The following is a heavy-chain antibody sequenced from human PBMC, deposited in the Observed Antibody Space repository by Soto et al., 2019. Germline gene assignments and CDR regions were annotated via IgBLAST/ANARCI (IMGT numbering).Heavy chain of an antibody. CDR1: GFTFSSYG. Sequence: GGSLRLSCAASGFTFSSYGMHWVRQAPGKGLEWVAVISYDGSNKYYADSVKGRFTISRDNSKNTLYLQMNSLRAEDTAVYYCAKDRAMIVVVPHLYYWGQGTLVTVSS. J-gene: IGHJ4*02. CDR3: AKDRAMIVVVPHLYY. V-gene: IGHV3-30*18. CDR2: ISYDGSNK. D-gene: IGHD3-22*01.